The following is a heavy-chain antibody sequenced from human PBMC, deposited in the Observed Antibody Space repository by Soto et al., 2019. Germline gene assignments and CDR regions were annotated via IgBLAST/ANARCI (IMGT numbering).Heavy chain of an antibody. CDR3: ATSSSCYYYYGMDV. CDR1: GYTFTSYG. J-gene: IGHJ6*02. Sequence: GASVKVSCKASGYTFTSYGISWVRQAPGQGLEWMGWISAYNGNTNYAQKLQGRVTMTTDTSTSTAYMELRSLRSDDTAVYYCATSSSCYYYYGMDVWGQGTTVTVSS. CDR2: ISAYNGNT. D-gene: IGHD6-13*01. V-gene: IGHV1-18*01.